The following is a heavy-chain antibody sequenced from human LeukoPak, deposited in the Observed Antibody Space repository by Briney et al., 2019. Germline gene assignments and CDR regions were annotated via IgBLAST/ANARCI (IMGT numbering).Heavy chain of an antibody. CDR2: ISAYNGNT. CDR1: GYTFTSYG. D-gene: IGHD4-11*01. V-gene: IGHV1-18*01. J-gene: IGHJ5*02. Sequence: ASVKVSCKASGYTFTSYGISWVRQAPGQGLEWMGWISAYNGNTNYAQKLQGRVTMTTDTSTSTAYMELRSLRSDDTAVYYCARDRLPLQTTNWFDPWGQGTLVTVSS. CDR3: ARDRLPLQTTNWFDP.